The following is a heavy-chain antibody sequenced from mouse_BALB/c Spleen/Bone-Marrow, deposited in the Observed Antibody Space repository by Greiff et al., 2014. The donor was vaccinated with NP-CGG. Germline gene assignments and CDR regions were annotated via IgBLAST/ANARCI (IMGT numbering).Heavy chain of an antibody. V-gene: IGHV1-18*01. J-gene: IGHJ3*01. CDR2: INPNNGGT. CDR1: GYTFTDYN. D-gene: IGHD4-1*01. Sequence: VQLKESGPELVKPGASVKIPCKASGYTFTDYNMDWVKQSHGKSLEWIGDINPNNGGTIYNQKFKGKATLTVDKSSSTAYMELRGLTSEDTAVYYRARGELGRFAYWGQGTLVTVSA. CDR3: ARGELGRFAY.